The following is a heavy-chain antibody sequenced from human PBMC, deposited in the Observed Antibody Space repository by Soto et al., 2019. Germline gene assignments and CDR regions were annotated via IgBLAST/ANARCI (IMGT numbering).Heavy chain of an antibody. CDR1: GGSITTGGYF. D-gene: IGHD1-26*01. V-gene: IGHV4-31*03. CDR2: IYYSGTT. J-gene: IGHJ4*02. Sequence: TSETLSLTCTLSGGSITTGGYFWSWIRQHPGKGLEWIGYIYYSGTTHYNPSLKSRVTISVDTSKNQFSLKLSSVTAADTAVYYCARVVSGSYFAYWGQGTLVTVSS. CDR3: ARVVSGSYFAY.